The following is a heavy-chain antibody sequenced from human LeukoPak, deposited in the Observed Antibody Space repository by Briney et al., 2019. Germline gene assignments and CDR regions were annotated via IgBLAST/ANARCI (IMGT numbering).Heavy chain of an antibody. CDR2: ISAYKGNT. Sequence: SVTVSYQPSLYTFPNYWISWLRQAPAPGREGMGWISAYKGNTNHAQKLQSRVTMTQDTSTSTADVELRSLRSDGRVVLYGARDVDSYDSSGNFDLWGQGNLVTVSS. CDR3: ARDVDSYDSSGNFDL. D-gene: IGHD3-22*01. J-gene: IGHJ4*02. V-gene: IGHV1-18*01. CDR1: LYTFPNYW.